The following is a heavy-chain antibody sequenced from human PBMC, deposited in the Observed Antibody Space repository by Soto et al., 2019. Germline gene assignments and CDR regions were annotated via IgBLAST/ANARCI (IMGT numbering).Heavy chain of an antibody. CDR1: GFTVTSSA. V-gene: IGHV1-58*01. CDR3: AADATAWQQMVPYDY. Sequence: SVKVSCKSSGFTVTSSAFQWVRQARGQRLEWIGWIAVGSGYTNYAQRFQDRVTLTRDMSTATTYMELSRLASEDTAIYYCAADATAWQQMVPYDYWGKGTLVTVSS. J-gene: IGHJ4*02. CDR2: IAVGSGYT. D-gene: IGHD2-8*01.